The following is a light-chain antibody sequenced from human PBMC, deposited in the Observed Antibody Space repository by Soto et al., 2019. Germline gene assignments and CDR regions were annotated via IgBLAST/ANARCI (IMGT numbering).Light chain of an antibody. J-gene: IGKJ1*01. CDR1: ESIRTS. Sequence: SQMTHSPSTLSASVRDRLTITCRASESIRTSLAWYHHKPGKAPKFLIYDAHTLESGAPSRFSGSGSGTEFTLTISSLQPDDFATYYCQQYNNYPRTLGQGTKVDI. V-gene: IGKV1-5*01. CDR3: QQYNNYPRT. CDR2: DAH.